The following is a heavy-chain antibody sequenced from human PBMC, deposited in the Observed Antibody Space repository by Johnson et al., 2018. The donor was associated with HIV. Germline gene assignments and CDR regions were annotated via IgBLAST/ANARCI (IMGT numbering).Heavy chain of an antibody. D-gene: IGHD3-3*01. Sequence: HVQLLESGGGAAQPGASRRLSLSTSVFTFSSYAMHWVRQAPGKGLEWVAVISYDGSNKYYADSVKGRFTISRDNSKNTLYLQMSSLRAEDTAVYYCARPLQFLEWSDAFDMWGQGTMVTVSS. J-gene: IGHJ3*02. CDR1: VFTFSSYA. CDR2: ISYDGSNK. V-gene: IGHV3-30-3*01. CDR3: ARPLQFLEWSDAFDM.